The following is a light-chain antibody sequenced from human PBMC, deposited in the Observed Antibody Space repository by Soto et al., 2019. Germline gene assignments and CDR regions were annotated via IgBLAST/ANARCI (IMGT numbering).Light chain of an antibody. CDR2: GAS. J-gene: IGKJ4*01. Sequence: EIVVTQSPATLSVSPGERATLSCRASQSVSSNLACYMQKPGQAPRLLIYGASTRAAGIPARFSASGSGTGFTLAISSVQSEDFAVYYCQQCNNWPVSLGGGGKVGIK. V-gene: IGKV3-15*01. CDR3: QQCNNWPVS. CDR1: QSVSSN.